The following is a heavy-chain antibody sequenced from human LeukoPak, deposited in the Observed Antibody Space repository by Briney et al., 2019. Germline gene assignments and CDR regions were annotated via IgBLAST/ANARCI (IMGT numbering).Heavy chain of an antibody. J-gene: IGHJ4*02. V-gene: IGHV3-23*01. D-gene: IGHD3-10*01. CDR2: ISGDVRST. CDR1: GFTFSSYA. CDR3: ARASGPFDY. Sequence: GGSLRLSCAASGFTFSSYAMSWVRQAPGKGLEWVSAISGDVRSTFYADSVKGRFTISRDNSKNTLYLQMNSLRAEDTAVYSCARASGPFDYWGQGTLVTVSS.